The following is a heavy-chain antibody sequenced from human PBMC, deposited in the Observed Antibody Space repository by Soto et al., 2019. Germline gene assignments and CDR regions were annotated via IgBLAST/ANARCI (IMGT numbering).Heavy chain of an antibody. J-gene: IGHJ5*02. CDR2: ISAYNGTT. CDR1: GYTFTSYG. D-gene: IGHD3-9*01. CDR3: AVRDWGILTGAYNWFDP. V-gene: IGHV1-18*01. Sequence: ASVKVSCKASGYTFTSYGISWVRQAPGQGLEWMGWISAYNGTTNYAQKLQGRVTMTTDTSTSTAYMEMRSLRSEDTAVYYCAVRDWGILTGAYNWFDPWGQGTLVTVSS.